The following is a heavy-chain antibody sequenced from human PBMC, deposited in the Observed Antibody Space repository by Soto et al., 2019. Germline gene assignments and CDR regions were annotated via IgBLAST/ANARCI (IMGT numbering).Heavy chain of an antibody. CDR3: ANGKNYYDSSGYSDY. D-gene: IGHD3-22*01. V-gene: IGHV3-23*01. CDR1: GFTFSSYA. CDR2: ISGSGGST. J-gene: IGHJ4*02. Sequence: GGSLRLSCEASGFTFSSYAMSWVRQAPGKGLEWVSAISGSGGSTYYADSVKGRFTISRDNSKNTLYLQMHSLRAEDTAIYYCANGKNYYDSSGYSDYWGQGTLVTVSS.